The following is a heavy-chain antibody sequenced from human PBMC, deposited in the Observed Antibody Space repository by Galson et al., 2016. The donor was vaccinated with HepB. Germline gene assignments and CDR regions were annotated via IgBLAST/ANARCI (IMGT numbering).Heavy chain of an antibody. V-gene: IGHV3-74*01. CDR3: ARGSRSIPNALDI. J-gene: IGHJ3*02. D-gene: IGHD2-21*01. Sequence: SLRLSCAASGFTFSSYWMHWVRQTPGKGLVWVSRITGDGSSTNYADSVKGRFTISRENAKNTLFLQMNSLGAEDTAVYYCARGSRSIPNALDIWGQGTVVTVSS. CDR2: ITGDGSST. CDR1: GFTFSSYW.